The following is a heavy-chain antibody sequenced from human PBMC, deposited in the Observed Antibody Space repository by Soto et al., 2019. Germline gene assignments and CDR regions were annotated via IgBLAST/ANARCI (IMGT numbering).Heavy chain of an antibody. CDR3: ARDHYDILTGKEHGMDV. CDR1: GFTFSSYS. V-gene: IGHV3-21*01. Sequence: EVQLVESGGGLVKPGGSLRLSCAASGFTFSSYSMNWVRQAPGKGLEWVSSISSSSSYIYYADSVKGRFTISRDNAKNSLYLQMNSLRAEDTAVYYCARDHYDILTGKEHGMDVWGQGTTVTVSS. CDR2: ISSSSSYI. D-gene: IGHD3-9*01. J-gene: IGHJ6*02.